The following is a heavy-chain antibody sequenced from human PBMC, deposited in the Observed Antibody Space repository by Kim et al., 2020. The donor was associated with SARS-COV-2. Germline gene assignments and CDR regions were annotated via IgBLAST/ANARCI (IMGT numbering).Heavy chain of an antibody. D-gene: IGHD3-3*01. Sequence: SETLSLTCAVYGGSFSGYYWSWIRQPPGKGLEWIGEINHSGSTNYNPSLNSRVTISLDTSKNQFSLKLSSVTAADTAVYYCARDFWSGALRWGMDVWGQG. CDR1: GGSFSGYY. CDR2: INHSGST. J-gene: IGHJ6*02. CDR3: ARDFWSGALRWGMDV. V-gene: IGHV4-34*01.